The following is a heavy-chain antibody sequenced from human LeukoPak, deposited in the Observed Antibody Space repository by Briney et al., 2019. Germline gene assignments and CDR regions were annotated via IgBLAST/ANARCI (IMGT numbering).Heavy chain of an antibody. CDR3: ARQTGSGLFILP. CDR1: GFTFSSYS. CDR2: ISSSSSYI. D-gene: IGHD3/OR15-3a*01. Sequence: GGSLRLSCAASGFTFSSYSMNWVRQAPGKGLEWVSSISSSSSYIYYADSVKGRFTISRDNAMNSLYLQMNSLRAEDTAVYYCARQTGSGLFILPGGQGTLVTVSS. V-gene: IGHV3-21*01. J-gene: IGHJ4*02.